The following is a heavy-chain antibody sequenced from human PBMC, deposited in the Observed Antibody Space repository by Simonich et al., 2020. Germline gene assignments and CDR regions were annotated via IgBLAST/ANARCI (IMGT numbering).Heavy chain of an antibody. D-gene: IGHD3-16*01. V-gene: IGHV4-34*01. CDR1: VGSFSGYY. CDR3: ARPLGIVWAFDI. Sequence: QVQLQQWGAGLLKPSETLSLTCAVYVGSFSGYYWSWIRQPPGKGLEWIGEINHRASTNYNPSLNIRVTISVDTSKNQFSLKLSSVTAADTAVYYCARPLGIVWAFDIWGQGTMVTVSS. J-gene: IGHJ3*02. CDR2: INHRAST.